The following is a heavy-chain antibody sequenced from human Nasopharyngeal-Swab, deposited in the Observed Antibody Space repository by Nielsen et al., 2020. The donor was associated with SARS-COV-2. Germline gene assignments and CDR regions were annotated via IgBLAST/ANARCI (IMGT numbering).Heavy chain of an antibody. CDR3: AHRTYYYDSSGYYYVWDFDY. V-gene: IGHV2-5*01. Sequence: WIRQPPGKALEGLALIYWNDDKRYSPTLKSRLTITKDTSKNQVVLTMTNMDPVDRATYYCAHRTYYYDSSGYYYVWDFDYWGQGTLVTVSS. CDR2: IYWNDDK. D-gene: IGHD3-22*01. J-gene: IGHJ4*02.